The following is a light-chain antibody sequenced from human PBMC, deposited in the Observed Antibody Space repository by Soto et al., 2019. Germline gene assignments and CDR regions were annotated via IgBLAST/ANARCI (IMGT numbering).Light chain of an antibody. V-gene: IGKV3D-15*01. Sequence: EIVLTQSPATLSVSPGERATLSCRASQSVGSSYFAWYQQRRGQAPRLLIYGASTRATGIPARFSGSGSGTEFTLTISSLQSEDFAVYYRQQYNNWPRTFGQGTKVDIK. CDR1: QSVGSSY. CDR3: QQYNNWPRT. CDR2: GAS. J-gene: IGKJ1*01.